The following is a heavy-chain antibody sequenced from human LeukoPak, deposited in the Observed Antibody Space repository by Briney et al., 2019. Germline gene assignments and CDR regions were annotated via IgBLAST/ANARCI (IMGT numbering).Heavy chain of an antibody. CDR2: INPNSGGT. CDR1: GYTFTVYY. Sequence: GASVKVSCQASGYTFTVYYLHWMRQAPGQGLEWMGLINPNSGGTNYAQKFQGRVTMTRDTSINTAYMELNSLRSDDTAIYYCASGAADGSYDYWGQGTLVTFSS. J-gene: IGHJ4*02. V-gene: IGHV1-2*02. D-gene: IGHD1-26*01. CDR3: ASGAADGSYDY.